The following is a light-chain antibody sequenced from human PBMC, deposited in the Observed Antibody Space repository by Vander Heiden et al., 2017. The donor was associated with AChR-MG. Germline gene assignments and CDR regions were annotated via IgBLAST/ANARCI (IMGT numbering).Light chain of an antibody. CDR2: GAS. CDR3: QQYNNWPPGT. Sequence: PATLSVSPGERATLSCRASQSVSSNLAWYQQKPGQAPRLLIYGASTRATGIPARFSGSGSGTEFTLTISSLQSEYFAVYYCQQYNNWPPGTFGQGTKVEIK. V-gene: IGKV3-15*01. J-gene: IGKJ1*01. CDR1: QSVSSN.